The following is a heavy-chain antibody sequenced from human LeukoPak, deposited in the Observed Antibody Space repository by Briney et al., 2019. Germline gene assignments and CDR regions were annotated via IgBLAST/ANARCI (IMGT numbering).Heavy chain of an antibody. D-gene: IGHD1-26*01. CDR3: AKPLVGATDY. V-gene: IGHV3-30*18. CDR2: ISYDGSNK. Sequence: GGSLRLSCAASGFTFSSYGMHWVRQVPGKGLEWVAVISYDGSNKYYADSVKGRFTISRDNSKNTLYLQMNSLRAEDTAVYYCAKPLVGATDYWGQGTLVTVSS. CDR1: GFTFSSYG. J-gene: IGHJ4*02.